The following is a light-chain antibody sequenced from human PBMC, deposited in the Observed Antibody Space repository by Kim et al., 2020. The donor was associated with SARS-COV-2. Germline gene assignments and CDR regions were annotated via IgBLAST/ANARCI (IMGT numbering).Light chain of an antibody. J-gene: IGKJ4*01. CDR3: QQYNNWPLT. CDR1: QSITSN. Sequence: GSTGERATRSGRASQSITSNLAWYQQKAGQAPSLLIYHASTRATGIPARFSGSGSGTEFTLTISSLQSEDFAVYYCQQYNNWPLTFGGGTKVDIK. CDR2: HAS. V-gene: IGKV3-15*01.